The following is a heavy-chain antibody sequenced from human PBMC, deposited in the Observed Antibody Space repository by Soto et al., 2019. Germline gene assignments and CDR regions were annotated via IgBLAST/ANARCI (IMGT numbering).Heavy chain of an antibody. CDR3: ARTYCGGDCYSVYYYYGMDV. D-gene: IGHD2-21*02. J-gene: IGHJ6*02. CDR1: GGSISSGGYY. Sequence: QVQLQESGPGLVKPSQTLSLTCTVSGGSISSGGYYWSWIRQHPGKGLEWIGYIYYSGSTYYNPSLKSRVTISVDTSKNQFSLKLSSVTAVDTAVYYCARTYCGGDCYSVYYYYGMDVWAQGTTVTVSS. CDR2: IYYSGST. V-gene: IGHV4-31*03.